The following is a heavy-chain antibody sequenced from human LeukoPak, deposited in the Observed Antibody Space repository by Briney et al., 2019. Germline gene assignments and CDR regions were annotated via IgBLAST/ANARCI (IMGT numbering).Heavy chain of an antibody. CDR2: INHSGST. CDR3: ARGRQYCSGGSCYSWFDY. CDR1: GGSFSGYY. J-gene: IGHJ5*01. Sequence: SETLSLTCAVYGGSFSGYYWSWIRQPPGKGLEWIGEINHSGSTNYSPSLKSRVTISVDTSKNQFSLKLSSVTAADTAVYYCARGRQYCSGGSCYSWFDYWGQGTLVTVSS. V-gene: IGHV4-34*01. D-gene: IGHD2-15*01.